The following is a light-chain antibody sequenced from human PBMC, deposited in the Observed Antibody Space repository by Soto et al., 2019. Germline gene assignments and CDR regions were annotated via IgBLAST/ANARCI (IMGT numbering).Light chain of an antibody. CDR1: SSDVGGYNY. CDR3: SSYTSSSIDYV. J-gene: IGLJ1*01. CDR2: EVS. V-gene: IGLV2-14*01. Sequence: QSALTQPASVSGSPGQSITISCTGTSSDVGGYNYVSWYQPHPGKAPKLMIYEVSNRPSGVSNRFSGSKSGNTASLTISGLQAEDEAEYYCSSYTSSSIDYVFGTGTKLTVL.